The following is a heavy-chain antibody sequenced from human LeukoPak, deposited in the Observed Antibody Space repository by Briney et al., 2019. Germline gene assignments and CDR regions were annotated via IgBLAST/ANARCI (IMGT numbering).Heavy chain of an antibody. D-gene: IGHD3-22*01. CDR3: AREERYYYDSSGYYPRGYFDY. CDR2: INPGGGST. J-gene: IGHJ4*02. V-gene: IGHV1-46*01. Sequence: GASVKVSCKASGYTFTLHFMHWVRQAPGQGLEWMGIINPGGGSTTYAQKFQGRVTMTRDTSTSTVYMELSSLRSEDTAVYYCAREERYYYDSSGYYPRGYFDYWGQGTLVTVSS. CDR1: GYTFTLHF.